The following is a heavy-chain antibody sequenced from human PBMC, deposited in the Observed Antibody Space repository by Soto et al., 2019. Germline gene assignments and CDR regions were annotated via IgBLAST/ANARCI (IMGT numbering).Heavy chain of an antibody. CDR2: IIPIFGTA. D-gene: IGHD2-15*01. V-gene: IGHV1-69*01. CDR1: GGTFSSYA. CDR3: ARFGYCSGGSCQGSDY. J-gene: IGHJ4*02. Sequence: QVQLVQSGAEVKKPGSSVKVSCKASGGTFSSYAISWVRQAPGQGLEWMGGIIPIFGTANYAQKFQGRVTITADESTSTAHMELSSLRSEDTAVYYCARFGYCSGGSCQGSDYWGQGTLVTVSS.